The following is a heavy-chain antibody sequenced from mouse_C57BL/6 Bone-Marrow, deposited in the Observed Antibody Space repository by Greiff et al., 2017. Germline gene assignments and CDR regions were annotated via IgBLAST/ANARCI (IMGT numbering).Heavy chain of an antibody. V-gene: IGHV5-4*01. D-gene: IGHD1-1*02. CDR1: GFTFSSYA. Sequence: DVHLVESGGGLVKPGGSLKLSCAVSGFTFSSYAMSWVRQTPEKRLEWVATISDGGSYTYYPDNVKGRFTISRDNAKNNLYLQMSHLKSEDTAMYYCARGGYFDYGGQGTTLTVSS. CDR2: ISDGGSYT. CDR3: ARGGYFDY. J-gene: IGHJ2*01.